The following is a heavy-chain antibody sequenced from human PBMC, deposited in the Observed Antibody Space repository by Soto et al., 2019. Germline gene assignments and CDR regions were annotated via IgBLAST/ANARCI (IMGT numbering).Heavy chain of an antibody. CDR2: IGAYNGNT. D-gene: IGHD2-21*02. CDR3: GRGREYGGNSGGAAFDI. J-gene: IGHJ3*02. Sequence: VKVSCKASGYTFTSYGISWVRQAPGQGLEWLGWIGAYNGNTNYVQMLQGRVTMTTDTSTSTAYMELRRLRSDDTGVYYCGRGREYGGNSGGAAFDILRQGTMVTVS. CDR1: GYTFTSYG. V-gene: IGHV1-18*04.